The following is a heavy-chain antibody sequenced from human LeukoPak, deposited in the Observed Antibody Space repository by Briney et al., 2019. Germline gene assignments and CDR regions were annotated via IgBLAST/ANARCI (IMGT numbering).Heavy chain of an antibody. J-gene: IGHJ4*02. V-gene: IGHV1-18*01. CDR1: GYTFTSYG. D-gene: IGHD1-26*01. CDR2: ISAYNGNT. CDR3: ARLSGLGPDSPWELDR. Sequence: ASVKVSCKASGYTFTSYGISWVRQAPGQGLEWMGWISAYNGNTNYAQKVKGRVTMTTDTSTSTAYMELRGLRSDDTAVYYCARLSGLGPDSPWELDRWGQGTLVTVSS.